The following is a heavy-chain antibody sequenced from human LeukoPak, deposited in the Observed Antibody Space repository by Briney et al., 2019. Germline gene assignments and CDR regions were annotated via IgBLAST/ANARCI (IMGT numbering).Heavy chain of an antibody. J-gene: IGHJ3*02. CDR1: GFTFSSYA. V-gene: IGHV3-30-3*01. D-gene: IGHD3-10*01. Sequence: GGSLRLSCAASGFTFSSYAMHWVRQAPGKGLEWVAVISYDGSKKYYADAVKGRFTISRDNSKNTLYLQMNSLRAEDTAVYYCAKENGLLWFGELLSRSPGAFDIWGQGTMVTVSS. CDR3: AKENGLLWFGELLSRSPGAFDI. CDR2: ISYDGSKK.